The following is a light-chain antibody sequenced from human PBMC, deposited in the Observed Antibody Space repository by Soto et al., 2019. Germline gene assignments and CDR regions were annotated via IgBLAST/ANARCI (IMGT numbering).Light chain of an antibody. CDR3: QQSYNVPPT. Sequence: DIQMTQSPSSLSASVGAGVTITCRPSQTINKNLNWYQQKPGKAPRLLIYASSTLPSGVPSRFTGSRPGTNFTLTINNLQPEDFATYYCQQSYNVPPTFGQGTTVEI. CDR1: QTINKN. CDR2: ASS. V-gene: IGKV1-39*01. J-gene: IGKJ1*01.